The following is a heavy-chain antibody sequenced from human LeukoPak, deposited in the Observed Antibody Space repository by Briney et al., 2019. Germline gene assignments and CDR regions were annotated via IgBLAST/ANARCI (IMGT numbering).Heavy chain of an antibody. J-gene: IGHJ5*02. Sequence: SETLSLTCTVSGGSISSSSYYWGWIRQPPGKGLEWIGSIYYSGSTYYNPSLKSRVTISVDTSKNQFSLKLSSVTAADTAVYYCARAHTSSWSRWFDPWGQGTLVTVSS. CDR2: IYYSGST. D-gene: IGHD6-13*01. CDR3: ARAHTSSWSRWFDP. CDR1: GGSISSSSYY. V-gene: IGHV4-39*07.